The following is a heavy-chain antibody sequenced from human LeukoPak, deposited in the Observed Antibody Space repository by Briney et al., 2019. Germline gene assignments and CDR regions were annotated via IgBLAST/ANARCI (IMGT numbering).Heavy chain of an antibody. CDR1: GFTFSSYA. CDR2: INDSGGST. V-gene: IGHV3-23*01. CDR3: AKSPQGSTLEDLGYYFDY. J-gene: IGHJ4*02. Sequence: GGSLRLSCAASGFTFSSYAMSWVRQAPGKGLEWVSAINDSGGSTYYADSVKGRFTISRDNSKNTLYLQMNSLRAEATAVSYCAKSPQGSTLEDLGYYFDYWGQGTLVTVSS. D-gene: IGHD1-26*01.